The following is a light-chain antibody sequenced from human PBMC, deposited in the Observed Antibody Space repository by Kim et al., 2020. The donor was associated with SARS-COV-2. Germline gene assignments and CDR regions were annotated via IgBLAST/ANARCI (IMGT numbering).Light chain of an antibody. CDR1: QSVSSY. CDR3: QQRSNWRT. V-gene: IGKV3-11*01. J-gene: IGKJ2*01. CDR2: DAS. Sequence: LSLSPGERATISGRASQSVSSYLAWYQQKPGQAPRLLIYDASNRATGIPARFSGSGSGTDFTLTISSLEPEDFAVYYCQQRSNWRTFGQGTKLEI.